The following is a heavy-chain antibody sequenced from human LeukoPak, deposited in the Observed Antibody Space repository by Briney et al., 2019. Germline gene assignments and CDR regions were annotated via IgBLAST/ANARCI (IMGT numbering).Heavy chain of an antibody. Sequence: ASVKVSCKASGYTFTCYYMHWVRQAPGQGLEWTGWINPNSGGTNYAQKFQGRVTMTRDTSISTAYMELSRLRSDDTAVYYCARDRTTMIELDYWGQGTLVTVSS. V-gene: IGHV1-2*02. CDR2: INPNSGGT. CDR1: GYTFTCYY. D-gene: IGHD3-22*01. J-gene: IGHJ4*02. CDR3: ARDRTTMIELDY.